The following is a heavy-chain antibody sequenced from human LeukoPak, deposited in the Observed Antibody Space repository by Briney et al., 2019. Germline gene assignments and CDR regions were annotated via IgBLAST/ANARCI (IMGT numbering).Heavy chain of an antibody. Sequence: SVKVSCKASGGTFSTFPIGWVRQAPGQGLEWIGGIIPIFGPNYAQKFQGRATISADLATATAYMELSSLTSEDTSVYYCATGKDRSGYYYSLDYWGQGTLVTVSS. V-gene: IGHV1-69*13. D-gene: IGHD3-22*01. CDR3: ATGKDRSGYYYSLDY. J-gene: IGHJ4*02. CDR1: GGTFSTFP. CDR2: IIPIFGP.